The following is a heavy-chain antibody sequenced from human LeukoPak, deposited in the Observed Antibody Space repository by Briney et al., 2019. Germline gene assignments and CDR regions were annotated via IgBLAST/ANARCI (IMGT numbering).Heavy chain of an antibody. Sequence: GGSLRLSCAASGFTFSSNGMHWVRQAPGKGLEWVAVISHDGSHKYYTDSVEGRFTISRDNSKNTLYLQMNSLRAEDTAVYYCAKERAATGSVTLWNYFDYWGQGTLVTVSS. J-gene: IGHJ4*02. CDR2: ISHDGSHK. V-gene: IGHV3-30*18. D-gene: IGHD6-13*01. CDR1: GFTFSSNG. CDR3: AKERAATGSVTLWNYFDY.